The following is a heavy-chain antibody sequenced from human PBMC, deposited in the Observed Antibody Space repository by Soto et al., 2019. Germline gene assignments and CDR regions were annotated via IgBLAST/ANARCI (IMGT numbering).Heavy chain of an antibody. D-gene: IGHD3-3*01. CDR1: GGSISGGGYY. J-gene: IGHJ4*02. CDR2: IYYSGSA. V-gene: IGHV4-31*03. CDR3: ARIDTPPRGPWSLSYYFDS. Sequence: SETLSLTCTVSGGSISGGGYYWSWIRQHPGKGLEWIGYIYYSGSAYYNPSLQSRVTISVDTSMNQFSLMLNSVTAADTAVYYCARIDTPPRGPWSLSYYFDSWGQGTLVTVSS.